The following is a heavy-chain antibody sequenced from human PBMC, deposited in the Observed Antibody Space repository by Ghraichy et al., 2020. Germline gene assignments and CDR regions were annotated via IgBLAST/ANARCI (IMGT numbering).Heavy chain of an antibody. CDR1: GGSFSGYY. Sequence: SETLSLTCAVYGGSFSGYYWSWILQPPGKGLEWIGEINHSGSTNYHPSLKSRVTISVDTSKNQFSLELSSVTAADTAVYYCARFKGGGGYYFNWFDPWGQGTLVTVSS. J-gene: IGHJ5*02. CDR2: INHSGST. CDR3: ARFKGGGGYYFNWFDP. V-gene: IGHV4-34*01. D-gene: IGHD3-3*01.